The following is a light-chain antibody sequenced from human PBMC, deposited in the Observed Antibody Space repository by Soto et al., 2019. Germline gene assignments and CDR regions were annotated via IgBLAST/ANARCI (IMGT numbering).Light chain of an antibody. CDR3: QQYGSSLLT. Sequence: EIVLTQPPGTLSLSPGERATLSCRASQSVSSSYLAWYQQKPGQAPRLLIYGASSRATGIPDRFSGSGSGTDFTRTISRLEPEDFAVYYCQQYGSSLLTFGGGTKVEIK. CDR1: QSVSSSY. V-gene: IGKV3-20*01. CDR2: GAS. J-gene: IGKJ4*01.